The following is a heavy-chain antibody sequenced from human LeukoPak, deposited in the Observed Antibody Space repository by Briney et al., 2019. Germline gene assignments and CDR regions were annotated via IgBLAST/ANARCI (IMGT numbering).Heavy chain of an antibody. V-gene: IGHV4-59*01. J-gene: IGHJ4*02. CDR1: GGSISSYF. CDR2: ISNSGST. CDR3: ATSIYYGDYYFDY. D-gene: IGHD4-17*01. Sequence: SETLSLTCIVSGGSISSYFWSWIRQPPGKGLEWIGYISNSGSTNYNPSLKSRVTISADTSKNQFSLKLSSVTAADTAVYYCATSIYYGDYYFDYWGQGTLVTVSS.